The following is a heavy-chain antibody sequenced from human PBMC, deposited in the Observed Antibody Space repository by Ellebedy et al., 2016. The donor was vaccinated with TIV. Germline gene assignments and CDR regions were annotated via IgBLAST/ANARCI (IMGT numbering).Heavy chain of an antibody. CDR1: GFTFSSSV. D-gene: IGHD5-12*01. Sequence: GESLKISCSASGFTFSSSVMSWVRRAPGKGLAWVSTISSLGDSTHYADSVKGRFSMSRDNSRNTVHLQMDNLIAEGAAVYYCAKEGYTSGHCGAFDNWGQGAMVTVSS. V-gene: IGHV3-23*01. CDR2: ISSLGDST. CDR3: AKEGYTSGHCGAFDN. J-gene: IGHJ3*02.